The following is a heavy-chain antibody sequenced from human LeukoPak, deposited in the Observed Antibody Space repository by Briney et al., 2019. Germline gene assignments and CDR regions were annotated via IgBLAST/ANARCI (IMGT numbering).Heavy chain of an antibody. J-gene: IGHJ4*02. V-gene: IGHV3-33*01. Sequence: GGSLRLSRAASGFTFSSYGMHWVRQAPGKGLEWVAVIWYDGSNKYYADSVKGRFTISRDNTKNTLYLQMNSLRAEDTAVYYCAMWIQVWKFDYWGQGTLVTVSS. CDR3: AMWIQVWKFDY. D-gene: IGHD5-18*01. CDR2: IWYDGSNK. CDR1: GFTFSSYG.